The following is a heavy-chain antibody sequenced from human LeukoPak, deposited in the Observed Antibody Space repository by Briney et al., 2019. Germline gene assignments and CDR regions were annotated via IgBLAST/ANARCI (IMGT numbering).Heavy chain of an antibody. Sequence: GGSLRLSCAASGFTFSSYSMNWVRQAPGKGLEWVSYISSSSTIYYADSVKGRFTISRDNAKNSLYLQMNSLRAEDTAVYYCAREHSGYGSSRDGYWGQGTLVTVSS. CDR1: GFTFSSYS. D-gene: IGHD5-12*01. V-gene: IGHV3-48*04. CDR2: ISSSSTI. J-gene: IGHJ4*02. CDR3: AREHSGYGSSRDGY.